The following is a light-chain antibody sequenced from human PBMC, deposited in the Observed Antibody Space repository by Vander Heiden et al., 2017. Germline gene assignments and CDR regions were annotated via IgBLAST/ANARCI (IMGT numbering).Light chain of an antibody. CDR3: AAWDDSLSGVV. Sequence: QSVLTQAPSASGTPGQRVTISCSGSSSNIGSNYVYWYQHLPGTAPKLLIYRNNQRPSGVPDRFSGSKSGTSASLGISGLRSEDEADYYCAAWDDSLSGVVFGGGTKLTAL. J-gene: IGLJ2*01. CDR2: RNN. CDR1: SSNIGSNY. V-gene: IGLV1-47*01.